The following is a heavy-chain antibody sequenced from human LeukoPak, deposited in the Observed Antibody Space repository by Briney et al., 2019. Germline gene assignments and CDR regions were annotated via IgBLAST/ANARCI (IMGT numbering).Heavy chain of an antibody. CDR3: AKGLTGTTDVDWFDP. D-gene: IGHD1-7*01. V-gene: IGHV3-23*01. J-gene: IGHJ5*02. Sequence: GGSLRLSCAASGFTFSGYAMSWVRQAPGKGLEWVSAISGSGGSTYYADSVKGRFTISRDNSKNTLYLQMNSLRAEDTAVYYCAKGLTGTTDVDWFDPWGQGTLVTVSS. CDR2: ISGSGGST. CDR1: GFTFSGYA.